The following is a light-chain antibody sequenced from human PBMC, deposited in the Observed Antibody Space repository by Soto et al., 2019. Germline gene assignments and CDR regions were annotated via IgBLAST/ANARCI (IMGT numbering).Light chain of an antibody. CDR3: QQRSDWPPT. Sequence: ENVLTQSPATLSLSPGDTATLSCRATQSVSNYLAWYQQKLGQAPRLLIYDASKRATGIPARFSGSGSGTDFTLTISSLEPEDFAVYFCQQRSDWPPTFGQGTRLEIQ. CDR2: DAS. V-gene: IGKV3-11*01. J-gene: IGKJ5*01. CDR1: QSVSNY.